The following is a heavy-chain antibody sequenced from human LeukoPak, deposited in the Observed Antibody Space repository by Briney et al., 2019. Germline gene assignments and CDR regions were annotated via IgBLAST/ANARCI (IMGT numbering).Heavy chain of an antibody. Sequence: SVKVSCKASGGTFSSYAISWVRQAPGQGLEWMGRIIPILGIANYAQKFQGRVTITADKSTSTAYMELSSLRSEDTAVYYCARHRGYCSSTSCRERWFDPWGQGTLVTVSS. CDR1: GGTFSSYA. CDR3: ARHRGYCSSTSCRERWFDP. CDR2: IIPILGIA. D-gene: IGHD2-2*03. J-gene: IGHJ5*02. V-gene: IGHV1-69*04.